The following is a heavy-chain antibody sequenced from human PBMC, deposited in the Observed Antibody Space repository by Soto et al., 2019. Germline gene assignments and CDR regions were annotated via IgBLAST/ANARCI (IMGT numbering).Heavy chain of an antibody. D-gene: IGHD2-2*01. CDR1: GGTFSSYA. V-gene: IGHV1-69*13. J-gene: IGHJ6*02. Sequence: SGKVSFKASGGTFSSYAISWVRQAPVQGLEWMGGIIPIFGTANYAQKFQGRVTITADESTSTAYMELSSLRSEDTAVYYCARVTAFCSSTSCANYYNGMDVWGQGTTVTVSS. CDR2: IIPIFGTA. CDR3: ARVTAFCSSTSCANYYNGMDV.